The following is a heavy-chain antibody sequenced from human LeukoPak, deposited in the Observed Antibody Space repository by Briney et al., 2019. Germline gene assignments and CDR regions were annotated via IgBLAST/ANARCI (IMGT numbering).Heavy chain of an antibody. CDR2: ISAYNGNT. V-gene: IGHV1-18*01. Sequence: GASVKVSCKASGYTFTSYGISWVRQAPGQGLEWMGWISAYNGNTNYAQKLQGRVTRNTDTSTSTAYMELRSLRSDDTAVYYCARFSITGTTTDYWGQGTLVTVSS. J-gene: IGHJ4*02. CDR1: GYTFTSYG. D-gene: IGHD1-7*01. CDR3: ARFSITGTTTDY.